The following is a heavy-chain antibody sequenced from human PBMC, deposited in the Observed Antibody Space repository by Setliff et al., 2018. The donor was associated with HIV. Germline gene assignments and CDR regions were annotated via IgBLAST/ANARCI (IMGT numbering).Heavy chain of an antibody. CDR3: ARSPGARLYFDY. V-gene: IGHV4-31*03. CDR2: IYYSGST. J-gene: IGHJ4*02. CDR1: GGSITSGGYY. Sequence: SETLSLTCSVSGGSITSGGYYWSWIRQHPGKDLEWIGYIYYSGSTFYNPSLKSRVTISVDTSKNQFSLELTSVTAADTAVYFCARSPGARLYFDYWGQGTLVTVSS.